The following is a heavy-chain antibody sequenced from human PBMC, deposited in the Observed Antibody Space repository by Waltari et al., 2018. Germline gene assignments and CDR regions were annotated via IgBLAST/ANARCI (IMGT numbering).Heavy chain of an antibody. CDR1: GGTFSSYA. CDR2: SIPSFGTA. J-gene: IGHJ6*02. Sequence: QVQLVQSGAVVKKPGSSVKVSCKASGGTFSSYAISWVRQAPGQGLEWMEGSIPSFGTANYARKSQGRCTMTACESTSTAYMELSSLRAEDTAVYYCARALVPLPGASYYYYGMDVWGQGTTVTVSS. V-gene: IGHV1-69*13. CDR3: ARALVPLPGASYYYYGMDV. D-gene: IGHD7-27*01.